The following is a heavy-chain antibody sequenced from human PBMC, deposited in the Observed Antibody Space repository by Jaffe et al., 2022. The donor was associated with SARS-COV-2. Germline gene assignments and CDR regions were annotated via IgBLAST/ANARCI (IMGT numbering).Heavy chain of an antibody. J-gene: IGHJ6*02. CDR3: ARPSNSLYYYYGMDV. V-gene: IGHV4-59*01. CDR2: IYYSGST. Sequence: QVQLQESGPGLVRPSETLSLTCTISGGSISSYYWSWIRQPPGKGLEWVGYIYYSGSTNYNPSLKSRVTISVDTSLNQFSLKLSSVTAADTAVYYCARPSNSLYYYYGMDVWGQGTTVTVSS. CDR1: GGSISSYY. D-gene: IGHD1-1*01.